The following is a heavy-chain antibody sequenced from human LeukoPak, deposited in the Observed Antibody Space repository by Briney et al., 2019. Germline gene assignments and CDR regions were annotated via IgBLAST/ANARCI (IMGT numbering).Heavy chain of an antibody. CDR3: ARHYGETDY. V-gene: IGHV3-30*04. CDR2: ISYDGSNN. J-gene: IGHJ4*02. Sequence: PGRSLRLSCAASGFTFSSYAMHWVRQAPGKGLEWVAVISYDGSNNYYSDSVKGRFPISRDNAKNTLYLQMNSLRAEDTAVYYCARHYGETDYWGQGTLVTVSS. CDR1: GFTFSSYA. D-gene: IGHD4-17*01.